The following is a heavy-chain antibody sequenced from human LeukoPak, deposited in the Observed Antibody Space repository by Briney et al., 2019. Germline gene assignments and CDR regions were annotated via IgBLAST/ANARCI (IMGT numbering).Heavy chain of an antibody. CDR1: GFTFSSSA. CDR3: AKVRTYFYHGLDV. V-gene: IGHV3-23*01. D-gene: IGHD1-14*01. Sequence: GGSLRLSCAASGFTFSSSAMSWVRQAPGKGLEWVSAISNNGGYTYYADSVKGRFTISRDNSKNTLFLQVNSLRAEDTAVYYCAKVRTYFYHGLDVWGQGTTVTVSS. CDR2: ISNNGGYT. J-gene: IGHJ6*02.